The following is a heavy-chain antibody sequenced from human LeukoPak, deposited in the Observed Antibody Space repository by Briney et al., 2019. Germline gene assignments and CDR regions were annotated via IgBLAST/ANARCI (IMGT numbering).Heavy chain of an antibody. Sequence: GGSLRLSCVGSGFTFSRYWLNWVRQAPGKGLEWVAVIWYDGSNKYYADSVKGRFTISRDNSKNTLYLQMNSLRAEDTAVYYCARDILYYDSSGYYAPFDYWGQGTLVTVSS. J-gene: IGHJ4*02. D-gene: IGHD3-22*01. V-gene: IGHV3-33*07. CDR3: ARDILYYDSSGYYAPFDY. CDR2: IWYDGSNK. CDR1: GFTFSRYW.